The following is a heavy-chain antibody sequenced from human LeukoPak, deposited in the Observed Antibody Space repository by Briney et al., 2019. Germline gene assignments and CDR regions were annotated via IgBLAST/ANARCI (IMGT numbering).Heavy chain of an antibody. J-gene: IGHJ6*02. CDR2: MNPNSGNT. CDR1: GYTFTSYD. CDR3: ARGHSSSWYVYYYYGMDV. Sequence: ASVKVSCKASGYTFTSYDINWVRQATGQGLEWMGWMNPNSGNTGYAQKFQGRVTMTRNTSISTAYMELSSLRSEDTAVYYCARGHSSSWYVYYYYGMDVWGQGTTVTVSS. D-gene: IGHD6-13*01. V-gene: IGHV1-8*01.